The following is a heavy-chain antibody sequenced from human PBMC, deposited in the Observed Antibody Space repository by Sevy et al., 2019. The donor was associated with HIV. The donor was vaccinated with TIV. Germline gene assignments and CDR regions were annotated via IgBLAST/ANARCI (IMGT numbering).Heavy chain of an antibody. CDR1: GFTFDDYA. J-gene: IGHJ3*02. Sequence: GGSLRLSCAASGFTFDDYAMHWVRQAPGKGLEWVSGINWDSGSVGYADSVKGRFTISRDNSENSLYLQMKSLRPEDTALYYCAKVRVGAMRMSGFDIWGQGTMVTVSS. V-gene: IGHV3-9*01. CDR2: INWDSGSV. CDR3: AKVRVGAMRMSGFDI. D-gene: IGHD1-26*01.